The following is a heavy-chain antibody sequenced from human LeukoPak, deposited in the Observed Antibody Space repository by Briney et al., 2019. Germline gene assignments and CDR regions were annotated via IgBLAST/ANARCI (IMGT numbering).Heavy chain of an antibody. CDR3: ATPGGELPFAH. CDR2: VIPFFGPA. CDR1: GDTFNNYS. V-gene: IGHV1-69*05. Sequence: SVKVSCKASGDTFNNYSINWVRQAPGQGLEWMGGVIPFFGPANYAQKFQGRDTITTDESTSTAYMELSSLTSDDTAVYYCATPGGELPFAHWGQGTLVTVSS. J-gene: IGHJ4*02. D-gene: IGHD3-16*01.